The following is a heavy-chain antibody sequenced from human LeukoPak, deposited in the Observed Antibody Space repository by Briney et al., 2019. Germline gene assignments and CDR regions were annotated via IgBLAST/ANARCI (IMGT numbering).Heavy chain of an antibody. J-gene: IGHJ6*02. CDR2: IKQDGREK. CDR3: AREAPIVVVAAAGTYYGMDV. V-gene: IGHV3-7*01. Sequence: GGTLRLSCAASGFTFSSYWMSWVRQAPGKGLEGVGNIKQDGREKYYVDSVRGGITISRANAKNSLYLQMNSLRAEDTAVYYCAREAPIVVVAAAGTYYGMDVWGQGTTVTVSS. CDR1: GFTFSSYW. D-gene: IGHD2-2*01.